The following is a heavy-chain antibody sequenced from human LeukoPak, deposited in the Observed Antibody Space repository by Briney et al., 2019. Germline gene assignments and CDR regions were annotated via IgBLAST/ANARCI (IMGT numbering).Heavy chain of an antibody. CDR2: IIPIFGTA. Sequence: EASVKVSCKASGGTFSSYAISRVRQAPGQGLEWMGGIIPIFGTANYAQKFQGRVTITADKSTSTAYMELSSLRSEDTAVYYCARDRGYDILTGYGWFDPWGQGTLVTVSS. CDR1: GGTFSSYA. J-gene: IGHJ5*02. V-gene: IGHV1-69*06. CDR3: ARDRGYDILTGYGWFDP. D-gene: IGHD3-9*01.